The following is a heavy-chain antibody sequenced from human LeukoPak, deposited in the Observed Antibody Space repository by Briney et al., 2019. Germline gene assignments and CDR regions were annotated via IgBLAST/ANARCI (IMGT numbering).Heavy chain of an antibody. CDR1: GYTFTGYY. CDR3: ARDQPYYYGSGSSSHSDY. CDR2: INPNSGGT. V-gene: IGHV1-2*06. Sequence: ASVKVSCKASGYTFTGYYMHWVRQAPGQGLEWMGRINPNSGGTNYARKFQGRVTMTRDTSISTAYMELSRLRSDDTAVYYCARDQPYYYGSGSSSHSDYWGQGTLVTVSS. D-gene: IGHD3-10*01. J-gene: IGHJ4*02.